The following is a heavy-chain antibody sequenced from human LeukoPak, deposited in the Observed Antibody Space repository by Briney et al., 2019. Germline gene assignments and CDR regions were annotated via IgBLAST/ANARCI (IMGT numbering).Heavy chain of an antibody. J-gene: IGHJ4*02. V-gene: IGHV1-2*02. CDR3: ARDSSGWSGGY. D-gene: IGHD6-19*01. Sequence: ASVKLSCKASGYTFTGYYMHWVRQAPAHRLEWMGGINPNSGGTNYAQKFRGRVTMTRDTPISTAYMELSRLISDDTAVYYCARDSSGWSGGYWGQGTLVTVSS. CDR1: GYTFTGYY. CDR2: INPNSGGT.